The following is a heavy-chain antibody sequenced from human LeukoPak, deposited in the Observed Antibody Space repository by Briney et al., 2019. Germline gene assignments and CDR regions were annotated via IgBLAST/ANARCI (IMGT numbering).Heavy chain of an antibody. CDR1: GFTFSSYG. CDR2: ISYDGSNK. J-gene: IGHJ4*02. V-gene: IGHV3-30*03. CDR3: AFNSGYSSAWSPDY. Sequence: GGSLRLSCAASGFTFSSYGMHWVRQAPGKGLEWVAVISYDGSNKYYADSVKGRFTISRDNSKNTLYLQMNGLRAEDTAVYYCAFNSGYSSAWSPDYWGQGTLVTVSS. D-gene: IGHD6-19*01.